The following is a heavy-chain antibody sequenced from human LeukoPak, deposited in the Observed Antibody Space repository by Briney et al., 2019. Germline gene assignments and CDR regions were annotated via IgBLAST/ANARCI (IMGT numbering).Heavy chain of an antibody. J-gene: IGHJ5*02. CDR2: ISYDGSNK. CDR3: AKSAIRYHSHHNWFDP. V-gene: IGHV3-30*18. CDR1: GSTFSSYG. Sequence: GGSLRLSCAASGSTFSSYGMHWVRQAPGKGLEWVAVISYDGSNKYYADSVKGRFTISRGNSKNTLYLQMNSLRAEDTAVYYCAKSAIRYHSHHNWFDPWGQGTLVTVSS. D-gene: IGHD3-9*01.